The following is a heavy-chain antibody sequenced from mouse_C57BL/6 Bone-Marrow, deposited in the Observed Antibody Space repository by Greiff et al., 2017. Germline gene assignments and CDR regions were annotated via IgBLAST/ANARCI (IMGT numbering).Heavy chain of an antibody. D-gene: IGHD2-2*01. V-gene: IGHV3-6*01. CDR1: GYSITSGYY. J-gene: IGHJ3*01. CDR2: ISYDGSN. Sequence: EVQLQQSGPGLVKPSQSLSLTCSVTGYSITSGYYWNWIRQFPGNKLEWMGYISYDGSNNYNPSLKNRISITRDTSKNQFFLKLNSVTTEDTATYYCARDPSMVTTGFAYWGQGTLVTVSA. CDR3: ARDPSMVTTGFAY.